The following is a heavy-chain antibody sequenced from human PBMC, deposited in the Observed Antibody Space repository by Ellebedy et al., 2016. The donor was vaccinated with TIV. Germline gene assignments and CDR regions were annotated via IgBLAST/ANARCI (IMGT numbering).Heavy chain of an antibody. CDR3: ARYYYDTNGYFDY. Sequence: PGGSLRLSCEVSGFTFKSYSMNWVRQAPGKGLEWVSYISGRSNDIYYADSVKSRFTISRDNAKNSLYLQMNSLRAEDTAVYYCARYYYDTNGYFDYWGQGTLVTVSS. CDR1: GFTFKSYS. J-gene: IGHJ4*02. V-gene: IGHV3-21*05. CDR2: ISGRSNDI. D-gene: IGHD3-22*01.